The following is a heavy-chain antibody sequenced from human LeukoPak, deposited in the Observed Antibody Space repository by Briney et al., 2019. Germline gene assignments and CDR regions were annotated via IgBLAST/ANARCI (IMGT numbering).Heavy chain of an antibody. J-gene: IGHJ4*02. CDR3: ARDDRSGYVGY. CDR1: GGSISNYY. D-gene: IGHD3-22*01. Sequence: SETLSLTCTVSGGSISNYYWTWIRQPPGKGLELIGYIYYSGSTNYNPSLKSRVTISVDTSKNQFSLKLTSVTAADTAVYYCARDDRSGYVGYWGQGTLVTVSS. V-gene: IGHV4-59*01. CDR2: IYYSGST.